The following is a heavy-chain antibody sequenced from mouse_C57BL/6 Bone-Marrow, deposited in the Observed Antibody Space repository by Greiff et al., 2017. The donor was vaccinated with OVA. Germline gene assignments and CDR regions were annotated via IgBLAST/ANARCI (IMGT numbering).Heavy chain of an antibody. V-gene: IGHV1-19*01. CDR2: INPYNGGT. D-gene: IGHD1-1*01. CDR1: GYTFTDYY. J-gene: IGHJ4*01. Sequence: VQLQQSGPVLVKPGASVKMSCKASGYTFTDYYMNWVKQSHGKSLEWIGVINPYNGGTSYNQKFKGKATLTVDKSSSTAYMELNSLTSEDSAVYYCANYYGSLYAMDYWGQGTSVTVSS. CDR3: ANYYGSLYAMDY.